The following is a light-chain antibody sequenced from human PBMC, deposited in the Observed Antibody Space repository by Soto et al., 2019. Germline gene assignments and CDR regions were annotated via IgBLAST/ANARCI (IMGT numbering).Light chain of an antibody. CDR1: QSITSW. J-gene: IGKJ1*01. CDR3: QQYNSYWT. CDR2: KAS. V-gene: IGKV1-5*03. Sequence: DIQMTQSPSTLSASVGDRVTITCRASQSITSWLAWYQQKPGKAPNLLIYKASSLESGVPSRFSGSGSGTEFTLTIRSLQPDDFATYYCQQYNSYWTFGQGTKVEIK.